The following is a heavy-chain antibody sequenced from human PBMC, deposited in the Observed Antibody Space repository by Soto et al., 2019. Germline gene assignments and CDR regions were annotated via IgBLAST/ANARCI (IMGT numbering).Heavy chain of an antibody. CDR1: GATFRKHG. CDR3: ASRLYLSFLLGGSGVTEYFLD. J-gene: IGHJ1*01. D-gene: IGHD2-8*01. Sequence: SVNGARPRAGATFRKHGFSCVRRPPGQSKEWMGVITPILGTATYAQNFQGRVTITADESATTVYMELSSLRSDDTALYYCASRLYLSFLLGGSGVTEYFLDSGQG. V-gene: IGHV1-69*13. CDR2: ITPILGTA.